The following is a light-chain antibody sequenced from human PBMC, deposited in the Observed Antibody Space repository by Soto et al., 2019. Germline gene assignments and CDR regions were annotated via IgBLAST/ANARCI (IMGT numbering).Light chain of an antibody. J-gene: IGKJ5*01. CDR1: QNIRSS. V-gene: IGKV3-15*01. Sequence: EVVMTQSPASLSASPWERVTLSCRASQNIRSSLAWYQQRPGQAPRLLLYDASTRATGIPPRFSGSGSGTDFTLTISSLQSEDFAVYYCQQYNTWPPITFGQGTRLEIK. CDR3: QQYNTWPPIT. CDR2: DAS.